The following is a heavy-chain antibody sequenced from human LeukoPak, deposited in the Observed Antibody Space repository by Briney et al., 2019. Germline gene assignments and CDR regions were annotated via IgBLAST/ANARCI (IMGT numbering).Heavy chain of an antibody. CDR1: GFTFSSYA. V-gene: IGHV3-30*04. CDR2: ILYDGSNK. CDR3: ARTGLTYLTTVTTWFAY. D-gene: IGHD4-17*01. J-gene: IGHJ4*02. Sequence: PGGSLRLSCAASGFTFSSYAMYWVRQAPGKGLEWVAVILYDGSNKYYADSVKGRFTISRDNSKSTLYLQMNSLRAEDTAVYYCARTGLTYLTTVTTWFAYWGQGTLVTVSS.